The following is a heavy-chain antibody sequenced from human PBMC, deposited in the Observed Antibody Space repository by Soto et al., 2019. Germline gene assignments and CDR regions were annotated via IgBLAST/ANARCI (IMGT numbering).Heavy chain of an antibody. D-gene: IGHD1-1*01. J-gene: IGHJ6*02. V-gene: IGHV4-59*01. CDR3: ARDSVGVEGMDV. CDR1: GGSISSYY. CDR2: IYYSGST. Sequence: QVQLQESGPGLVKPSETQSLTCTVSGGSISSYYWSWIRQPPGKGLEWIGHIYYSGSTHYNPSLSIRVTTSGDTTKNPSSLKRSSVTAADTSVYYCARDSVGVEGMDVWGQGTTVAVSS.